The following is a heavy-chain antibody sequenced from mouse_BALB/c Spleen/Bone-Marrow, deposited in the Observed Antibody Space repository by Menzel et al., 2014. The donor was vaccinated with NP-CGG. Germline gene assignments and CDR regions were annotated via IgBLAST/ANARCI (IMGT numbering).Heavy chain of an antibody. CDR2: IRNKTNGYTT. Sequence: VQLRDSGGGLVQPGGSLRLSCATSGFTFTDYYMSWVRQPPGKALEWLGFIRNKTNGYTTEYSASVKGRLTISRDNSQSILYLQMNTLRAEDSATYYCARDDYYAMDYWGQGTSVTVSS. J-gene: IGHJ4*01. V-gene: IGHV7-3*02. CDR3: ARDDYYAMDY. CDR1: GFTFTDYY.